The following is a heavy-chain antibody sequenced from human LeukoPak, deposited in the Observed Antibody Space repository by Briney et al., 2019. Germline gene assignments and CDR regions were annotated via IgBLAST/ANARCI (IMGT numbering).Heavy chain of an antibody. J-gene: IGHJ6*03. D-gene: IGHD4-11*01. CDR2: INWNGGST. CDR1: GFTFDDYG. V-gene: IGHV3-20*04. Sequence: PGGSLRLSCAASGFTFDDYGMSWVRQAPGKGLEWVSGINWNGGSTGYADSVKGRFTISRDNAKNSLYLQMNSLRAEDTALYYCARSYSKGYYYYYYMDVWGKGTTVTVSS. CDR3: ARSYSKGYYYYYYMDV.